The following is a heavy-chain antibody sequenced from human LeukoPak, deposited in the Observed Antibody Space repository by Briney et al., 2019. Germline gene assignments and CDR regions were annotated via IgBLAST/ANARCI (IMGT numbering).Heavy chain of an antibody. CDR2: ISYDGITE. D-gene: IGHD2-2*01. CDR1: GFAFSSFA. J-gene: IGHJ4*02. V-gene: IGHV3-30*04. CDR3: ARDRRYEYYFDY. Sequence: PGGSLRLSCAASGFAFSSFAMHWVRQAPGKGLEWVSLISYDGITEDYSDSVKGRFTISRDNFKNTLFLQMNSLRDEDTAVYYCARDRRYEYYFDYWGQGTLVTVSS.